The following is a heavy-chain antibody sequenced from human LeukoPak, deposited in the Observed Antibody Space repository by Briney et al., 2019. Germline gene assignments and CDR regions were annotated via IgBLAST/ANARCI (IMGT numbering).Heavy chain of an antibody. CDR2: LSGDGSDT. J-gene: IGHJ4*02. CDR1: GFPFSTFP. CDR3: TKGGHGDY. Sequence: GGSLRLSCQASGFPFSTFPMSWVRQAPGKGLEWVSTLSGDGSDTYYADSVKGRFTITRDTSKNTLFLQMNSLRADDTAIYYCTKGGHGDYWGQGTMVTVSS. V-gene: IGHV3-23*01. D-gene: IGHD2-21*02.